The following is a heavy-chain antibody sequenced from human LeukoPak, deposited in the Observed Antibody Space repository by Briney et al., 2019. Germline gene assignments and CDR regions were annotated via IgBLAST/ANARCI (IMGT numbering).Heavy chain of an antibody. CDR1: GYDFANFW. V-gene: IGHV5-51*01. Sequence: GESLKISCKGSGYDFANFWIAWVRQMPGKGPEWMGIIKPDESNVRYSPSFQGRVTISAQESISTAYRQWSSLKAADTAMYYCARPPSRGYSSSFEYWGRGTLVTVSS. D-gene: IGHD2-2*03. CDR2: IKPDESNV. CDR3: ARPPSRGYSSSFEY. J-gene: IGHJ4*02.